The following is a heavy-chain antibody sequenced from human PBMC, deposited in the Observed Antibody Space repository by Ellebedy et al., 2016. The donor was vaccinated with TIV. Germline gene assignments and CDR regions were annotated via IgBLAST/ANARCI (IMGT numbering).Heavy chain of an antibody. CDR3: ARERGRTGTDF. D-gene: IGHD1-1*01. J-gene: IGHJ4*02. Sequence: AASVKVSCKASGYSFTDYGISWVRQAPGQGLKWVGWISPYTGHTNYAQKFQDKVTMTTDTSTNIAYLEVRSLRSDDTAVYYCARERGRTGTDFWGQGTLVTVTS. CDR2: ISPYTGHT. V-gene: IGHV1-18*01. CDR1: GYSFTDYG.